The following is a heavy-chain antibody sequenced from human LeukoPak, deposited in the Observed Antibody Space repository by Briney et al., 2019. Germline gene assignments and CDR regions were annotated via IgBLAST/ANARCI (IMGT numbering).Heavy chain of an antibody. CDR1: GYTFTGYY. J-gene: IGHJ4*02. CDR3: ARAGEYSYGYRFDY. CDR2: INPNSGGT. D-gene: IGHD5-18*01. Sequence: ASVKVSCKASGYTFTGYYMHWVRQAPGQGLEWMGWINPNSGGTNYAQKFQGRVTMTRDTSISTAYMELSRLRSEDTAVYYCARAGEYSYGYRFDYWGQGTLVTVSS. V-gene: IGHV1-2*02.